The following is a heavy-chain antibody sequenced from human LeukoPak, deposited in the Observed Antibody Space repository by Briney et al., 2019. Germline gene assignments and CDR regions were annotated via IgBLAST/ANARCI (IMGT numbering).Heavy chain of an antibody. Sequence: GGSLRLSCAASGFTFSSHWMSWVGQAPGKGLEWVANIKEDGSEKYYVDSVKGRFTISRDNAKNSLYLQMNSLRADDTAVYYGARDWNGGSDYWGQGTLVTVSS. D-gene: IGHD1-1*01. CDR1: GFTFSSHW. CDR2: IKEDGSEK. J-gene: IGHJ4*02. V-gene: IGHV3-7*05. CDR3: ARDWNGGSDY.